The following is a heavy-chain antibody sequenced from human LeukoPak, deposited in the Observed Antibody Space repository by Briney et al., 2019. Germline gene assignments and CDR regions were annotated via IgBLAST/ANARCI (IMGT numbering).Heavy chain of an antibody. D-gene: IGHD5-12*01. V-gene: IGHV3-21*01. CDR3: ARGVDNYYYYYMDV. CDR1: GFTLSSYR. Sequence: GGSLRLSCAASGFTLSSYRMNWVRQVPGKGLEWVSSISSSSSYIYYADSVKGRFTISRDNAKKSLYLQMNSLRAEDTAVYYCARGVDNYYYYYMDVWGKGTTVTISS. J-gene: IGHJ6*03. CDR2: ISSSSSYI.